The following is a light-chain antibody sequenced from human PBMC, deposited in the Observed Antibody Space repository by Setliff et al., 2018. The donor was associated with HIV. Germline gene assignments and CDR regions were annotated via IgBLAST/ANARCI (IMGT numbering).Light chain of an antibody. Sequence: QSALTQPASVSGPPGQSITISCTGTSSDVGSRYNYISWYQQHSGKAPKLIIFDVTYRPSGVSDRFSGSKSGNTASLTISGLQAEDEADYYCCSYLSTNNYVFGSGTKVTVL. CDR1: SSDVGSRYNY. CDR2: DVT. V-gene: IGLV2-14*03. CDR3: CSYLSTNNYV. J-gene: IGLJ1*01.